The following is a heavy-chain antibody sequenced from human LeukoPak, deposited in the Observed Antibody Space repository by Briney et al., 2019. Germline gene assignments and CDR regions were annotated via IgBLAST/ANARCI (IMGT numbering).Heavy chain of an antibody. CDR3: AIGENSSGYDTYYYYYGMDV. V-gene: IGHV3-33*01. Sequence: GGSLRLSCAASGFTFSSYGMHWVRQAPGKGLEWVAVIWYDGSNKYYADPVKGRFTISRDNSKNTLYLQMNSLRAEDTAVYYCAIGENSSGYDTYYYYYGMDVWGQGTTVTVSS. J-gene: IGHJ6*02. CDR1: GFTFSSYG. CDR2: IWYDGSNK. D-gene: IGHD3-22*01.